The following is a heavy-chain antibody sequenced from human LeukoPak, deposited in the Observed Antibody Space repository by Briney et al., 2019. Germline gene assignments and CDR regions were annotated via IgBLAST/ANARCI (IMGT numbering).Heavy chain of an antibody. Sequence: GESLKISCKGSGYSFTSYWIGWVRQMPGKGLEWMGIIYPGDSDTRYSPSFQGQVTILADKSISTAYLQWSSLKASDTAMYYCARTHCSGGSCYSWGAFDIWGQGTMVTVSS. CDR2: IYPGDSDT. V-gene: IGHV5-51*01. CDR3: ARTHCSGGSCYSWGAFDI. D-gene: IGHD2-15*01. J-gene: IGHJ3*02. CDR1: GYSFTSYW.